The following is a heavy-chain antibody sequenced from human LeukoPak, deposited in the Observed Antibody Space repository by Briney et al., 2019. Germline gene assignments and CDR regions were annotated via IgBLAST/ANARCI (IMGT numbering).Heavy chain of an antibody. J-gene: IGHJ5*02. V-gene: IGHV1-69*06. CDR3: ADLNYYGSGRGWFDP. D-gene: IGHD3-10*01. CDR2: IIPIFGTA. Sequence: ASVKVSCKASGYTFTSYGISWVRQAPGQGLEWMGGIIPIFGTANYAQKFQGRVTITADKSTSTAYMELSSLRSEDTAVYYCADLNYYGSGRGWFDPWGQGTLVTVSS. CDR1: GYTFTSYG.